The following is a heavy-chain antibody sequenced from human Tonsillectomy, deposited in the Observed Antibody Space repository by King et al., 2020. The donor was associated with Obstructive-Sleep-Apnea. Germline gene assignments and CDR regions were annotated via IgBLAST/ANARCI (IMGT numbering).Heavy chain of an antibody. V-gene: IGHV3-66*04. CDR3: ARRELRGHSYGRYAFDI. D-gene: IGHD5-18*01. J-gene: IGHJ3*02. Sequence: VQLVESGGGLVQPGGSLRLSCVAFGIAVDSNYMSWVRQAPGKGLEWISVIYTDDSTYHADSVKDRFFISRDNSKNTLYLHMNSLRVEETAVYSCARRELRGHSYGRYAFDIWGQGTMVIVSS. CDR1: GIAVDSNY. CDR2: IYTDDST.